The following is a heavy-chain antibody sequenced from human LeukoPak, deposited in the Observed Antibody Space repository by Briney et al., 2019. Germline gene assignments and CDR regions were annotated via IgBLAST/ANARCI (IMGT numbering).Heavy chain of an antibody. Sequence: GGSLRLSCAASGFTFSSYSMNWVRQAPGKGLDWVSSISSSSSYIYYADSVKGRFTISRDNAKNSLYLQMNSLRAEDTAVYYCARVPVDTVRGVTVDYWGQGTLVTVSS. CDR3: ARVPVDTVRGVTVDY. CDR2: ISSSSSYI. D-gene: IGHD3-10*01. J-gene: IGHJ4*02. CDR1: GFTFSSYS. V-gene: IGHV3-21*01.